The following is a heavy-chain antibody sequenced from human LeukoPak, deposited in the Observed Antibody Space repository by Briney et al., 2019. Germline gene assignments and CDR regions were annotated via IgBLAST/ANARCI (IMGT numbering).Heavy chain of an antibody. CDR1: GGSISSSSYY. CDR2: IYYSGST. CDR3: ARPPYTNGMDV. J-gene: IGHJ6*02. D-gene: IGHD2-2*02. V-gene: IGHV4-39*01. Sequence: SETLSLTCTVPGGSISSSSYYWGWIRQPPGRGLEWIGSIYYSGSTYYNPSLKSRFTISVDTSKNQFSLKLSSVTAADTAVYYCARPPYTNGMDVWGQGTTVTVSS.